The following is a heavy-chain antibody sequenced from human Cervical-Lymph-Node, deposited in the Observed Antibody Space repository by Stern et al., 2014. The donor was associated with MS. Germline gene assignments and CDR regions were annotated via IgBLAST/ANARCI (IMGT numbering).Heavy chain of an antibody. CDR3: ARGFGSYGMDV. Sequence: VQLVESGPGLVKPSETLSLTCTVSGDSISPYYWSWIRQPPGKGLEWIAYIYYSGSPNYNPSLQSRVIISVDISKNRVSLTLTSVTAADTAVYYCARGFGSYGMDVGGKGTPVPAS. CDR2: IYYSGSP. V-gene: IGHV4-59*01. J-gene: IGHJ6*04. CDR1: GDSISPYY. D-gene: IGHD3-10*01.